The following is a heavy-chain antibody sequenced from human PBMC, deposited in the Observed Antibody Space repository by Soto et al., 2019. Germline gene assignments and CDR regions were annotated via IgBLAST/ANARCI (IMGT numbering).Heavy chain of an antibody. V-gene: IGHV4-39*01. CDR2: IYYSGST. CDR3: ARHGGDYDYYGMDV. Sequence: SETLSLTCTVSGGSISSSSYYWGWIRQPPGKGLEWIGSIYYSGSTYYNPSLKSRVTISVDTSKNQFSLKLGSVTAADTAVYYCARHGGDYDYYGMDVWGQGTTVTVSS. J-gene: IGHJ6*02. D-gene: IGHD4-17*01. CDR1: GGSISSSSYY.